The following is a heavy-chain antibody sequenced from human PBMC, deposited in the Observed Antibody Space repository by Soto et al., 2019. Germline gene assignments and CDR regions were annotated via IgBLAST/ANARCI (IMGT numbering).Heavy chain of an antibody. D-gene: IGHD2-15*01. CDR3: GGGGPSGRFFDY. J-gene: IGHJ4*02. CDR1: GGTFSSYA. CDR2: IIPIFGTA. Sequence: SVKVSCKASGGTFSSYAISWVRQAPGQGLEWVGGIIPIFGTANYAQKFQGRVTITADESTSTAYMELSSLRSEDTAVYYCGGGGPSGRFFDYWGQGTLVTVSS. V-gene: IGHV1-69*13.